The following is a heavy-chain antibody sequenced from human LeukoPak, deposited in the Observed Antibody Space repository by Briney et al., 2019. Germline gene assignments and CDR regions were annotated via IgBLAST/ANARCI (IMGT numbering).Heavy chain of an antibody. CDR2: IYPSAGST. CDR3: ARLTHCSSTSCYLSSGAFDI. D-gene: IGHD2-2*01. CDR1: GDTFTSYY. Sequence: ASVKVSCKASGDTFTSYYMHWVRQAPGQGLEWMRVIYPSAGSTSYAQKFQGRVTMTRDTSTSTVYMELSSLRSEDTAVYYCARLTHCSSTSCYLSSGAFDIWGQGTMVTVSS. V-gene: IGHV1-46*01. J-gene: IGHJ3*02.